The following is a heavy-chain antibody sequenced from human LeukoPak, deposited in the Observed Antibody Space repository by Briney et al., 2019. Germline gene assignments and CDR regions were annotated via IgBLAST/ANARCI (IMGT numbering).Heavy chain of an antibody. CDR1: GFALSSHW. Sequence: PGGSLRLSCAASGFALSSHWMTWVRQVPGRGPEWVANVNRDGSETYYLDSVKGRFTISRDNAKNSLYLQMNSLRAEDTAVYYCARDVAVAGGSRYFDYWGQGTLVTVSS. CDR2: VNRDGSET. J-gene: IGHJ4*02. V-gene: IGHV3-7*01. CDR3: ARDVAVAGGSRYFDY. D-gene: IGHD6-19*01.